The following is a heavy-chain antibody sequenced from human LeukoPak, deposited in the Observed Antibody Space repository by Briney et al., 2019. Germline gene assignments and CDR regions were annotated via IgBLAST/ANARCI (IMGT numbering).Heavy chain of an antibody. D-gene: IGHD2-2*01. V-gene: IGHV3-9*03. CDR3: AKARGYCSSTSCFPDAFDI. CDR2: ISWNSGSI. CDR1: GFTFDDYA. J-gene: IGHJ3*02. Sequence: GGSLRLSCAASGFTFDDYAMHWVRQAPGKGLEWVSGISWNSGSIGYADSVKGRFTISRDNAKNSLYLQMNSLRAEDMALYYCAKARGYCSSTSCFPDAFDIWGQGTMVTVSS.